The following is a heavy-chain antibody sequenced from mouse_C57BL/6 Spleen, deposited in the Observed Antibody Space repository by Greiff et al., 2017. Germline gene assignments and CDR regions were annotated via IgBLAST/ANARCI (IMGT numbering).Heavy chain of an antibody. CDR3: ARNYGSSYAYYYAMDY. Sequence: EVQLQQSGPELVKPGASVKMSCKASGYTFTDYNMHWVKQSHGKSLEWIGYINPNNGGTSYNQKFKGKATLTVNKSSSTAYMELRSLTSEDSAVYYCARNYGSSYAYYYAMDYWGQGTSVTVSS. V-gene: IGHV1-22*01. CDR1: GYTFTDYN. CDR2: INPNNGGT. J-gene: IGHJ4*01. D-gene: IGHD1-1*01.